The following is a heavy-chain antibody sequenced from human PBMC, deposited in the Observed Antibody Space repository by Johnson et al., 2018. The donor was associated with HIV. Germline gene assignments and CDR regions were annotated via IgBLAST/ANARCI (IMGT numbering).Heavy chain of an antibody. CDR1: GFTFDDYA. V-gene: IGHV3-43D*03. CDR3: AKDSDTFYFGSGDAFDI. J-gene: IGHJ3*02. D-gene: IGHD3-10*01. CDR2: ISWDGGDT. Sequence: VQLVESGGGLVQPGRSLKLSCAASGFTFDDYAMHWVRQAPGKGLEWVSLISWDGGDTYYADSVKGGFSISRDNNKKSLYLQMNSLTTEDAALYYCAKDSDTFYFGSGDAFDIWGQGTMVTVSS.